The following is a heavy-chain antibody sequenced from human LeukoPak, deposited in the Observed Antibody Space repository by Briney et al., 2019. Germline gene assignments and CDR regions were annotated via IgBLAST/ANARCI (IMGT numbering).Heavy chain of an antibody. CDR2: MNPNSGNT. CDR1: GYTFTSYD. Sequence: ASVKVSCKASGYTFTSYDINWVRQATGQGLEWMGWMNPNSGNTGYAQKFQGRVTITRNTSISTAYMELSSLRSEDTAVYYCATGGWDGYDLGDAFDIWGQGTMVTVSS. CDR3: ATGGWDGYDLGDAFDI. D-gene: IGHD5-12*01. V-gene: IGHV1-8*01. J-gene: IGHJ3*02.